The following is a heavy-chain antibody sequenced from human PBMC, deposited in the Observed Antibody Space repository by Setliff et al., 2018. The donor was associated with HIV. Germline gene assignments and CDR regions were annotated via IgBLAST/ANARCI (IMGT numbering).Heavy chain of an antibody. CDR1: GYSISSGYY. CDR2: IYLSGST. D-gene: IGHD6-19*01. Sequence: ASETLSLTCTVSGYSISSGYYWGWIRQIPGKGLEWIGSIYLSGSTYYNPSLKSRVTISLDTSKNQFSLKLSSVTAADTAVYYCARTSIRSGWGRNNWFDPWGQGTLVTVSS. J-gene: IGHJ5*02. V-gene: IGHV4-38-2*02. CDR3: ARTSIRSGWGRNNWFDP.